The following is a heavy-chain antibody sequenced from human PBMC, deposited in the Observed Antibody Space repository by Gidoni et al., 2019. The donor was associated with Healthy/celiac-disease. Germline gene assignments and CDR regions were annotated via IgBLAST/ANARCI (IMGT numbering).Heavy chain of an antibody. CDR2: IYHLGST. D-gene: IGHD5-18*01. V-gene: IGHV4-30-2*01. CDR1: GGSISSGGYS. J-gene: IGHJ6*02. Sequence: QLQLQESGSGLVKPSQTLSPTCAVSGGSISSGGYSWSWIRQPPGKGLEWIGYIYHLGSTYYNPSLKSRVTRSVDRSKNQFSLKLSSVTAADTAVYYCARGAMVKPGGYYYGMDVWGQGTTVTVSS. CDR3: ARGAMVKPGGYYYGMDV.